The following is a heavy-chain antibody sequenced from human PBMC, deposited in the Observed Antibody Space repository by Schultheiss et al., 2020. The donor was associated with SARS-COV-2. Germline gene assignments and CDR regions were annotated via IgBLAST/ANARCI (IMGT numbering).Heavy chain of an antibody. V-gene: IGHV3-NL1*01. CDR3: ARVGSSGGWYFDL. D-gene: IGHD2-15*01. J-gene: IGHJ2*01. CDR2: IYSGGST. CDR1: GFTFSSYG. Sequence: GGSLRLSCAASGFTFSSYGMHWVRQAPGKGLEWVSVIYSGGSTYYADSVKGRFTISRDNAKNSLYLQMNSLRAEDTAVYYCARVGSSGGWYFDLWGRGTLVTVSS.